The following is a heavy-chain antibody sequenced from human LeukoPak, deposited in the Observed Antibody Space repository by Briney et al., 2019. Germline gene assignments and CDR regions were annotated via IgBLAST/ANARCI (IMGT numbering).Heavy chain of an antibody. V-gene: IGHV3-9*01. CDR1: GFTFDDYA. D-gene: IGHD6-19*01. CDR3: AKDTAIGWERIAVAGSFDY. Sequence: GGSLRLSCAASGFTFDDYAMHWVRQAPGKGLEWVSGISWNSGSIGYGDSVKGRFTISGDNAKNSLYLQMNSLRAEDTALYYCAKDTAIGWERIAVAGSFDYWGQGTLVTVSS. CDR2: ISWNSGSI. J-gene: IGHJ4*02.